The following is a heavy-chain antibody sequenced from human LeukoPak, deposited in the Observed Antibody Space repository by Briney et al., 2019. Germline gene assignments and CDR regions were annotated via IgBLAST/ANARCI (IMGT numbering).Heavy chain of an antibody. CDR2: ISGSGRTT. J-gene: IGHJ4*02. D-gene: IGHD2-21*02. Sequence: GGSLRLSCAGSGXTFSTYGMSWVRQAPGKGLEWVSSISGSGRTTYYADSVKGRFTISRDNSKNTLLLQMNSLRAEDTALYYCAKDVGLVTARFYSFDYWGQGTLVTVSS. CDR3: AKDVGLVTARFYSFDY. CDR1: GXTFSTYG. V-gene: IGHV3-23*01.